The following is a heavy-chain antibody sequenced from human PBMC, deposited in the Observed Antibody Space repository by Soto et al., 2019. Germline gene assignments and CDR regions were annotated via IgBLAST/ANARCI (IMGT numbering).Heavy chain of an antibody. CDR1: GGSISSSSYY. V-gene: IGHV4-39*01. CDR3: ASPAGYYYDRGPFDY. Sequence: PSETLSLTCTVSGGSISSSSYYWGWVRQPPGKGLEWIGSIYYSGSTYYNPSLKSRVTISVDTSKNQFSLKLSSVTAADTAVYYCASPAGYYYDRGPFDYWGQGTLVTVSS. D-gene: IGHD3-22*01. J-gene: IGHJ4*02. CDR2: IYYSGST.